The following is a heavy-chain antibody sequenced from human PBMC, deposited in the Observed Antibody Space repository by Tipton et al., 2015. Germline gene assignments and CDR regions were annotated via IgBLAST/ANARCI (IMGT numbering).Heavy chain of an antibody. D-gene: IGHD3/OR15-3a*01. CDR2: ISTEGTI. V-gene: IGHV3-53*01. CDR1: GFSVRSND. Sequence: SLRLSCAASGFSVRSNDMNWVRQAPGQGLEWVSFISTEGTIIYADSVKGRFTISRDTSKNTLYLQMHNLGVDDTAVYYCATHVRGPKRVGLVSGTIYHYSAMDIWGQGTTVTVSS. J-gene: IGHJ6*02. CDR3: ATHVRGPKRVGLVSGTIYHYSAMDI.